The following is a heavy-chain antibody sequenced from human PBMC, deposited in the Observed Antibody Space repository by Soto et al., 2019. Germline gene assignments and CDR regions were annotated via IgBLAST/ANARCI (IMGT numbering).Heavy chain of an antibody. CDR3: AKGRKPDHDDGLCAFDS. CDR1: GLTFRSYA. Sequence: PGGSLRLSCVVSGLTFRSYAMIWVRQAPGKGLEWVSGISGGGGGTYYADSVKGRFTISRDPSTTTLFLDMYSLGAEDTAIYYCAKGRKPDHDDGLCAFDSWGQGVLVTVSS. D-gene: IGHD3-3*01. V-gene: IGHV3-23*01. CDR2: ISGGGGGT. J-gene: IGHJ4*02.